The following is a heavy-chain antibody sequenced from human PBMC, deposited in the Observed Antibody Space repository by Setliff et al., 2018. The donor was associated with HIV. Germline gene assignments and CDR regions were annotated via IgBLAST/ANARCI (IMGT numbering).Heavy chain of an antibody. CDR1: GYSISSDYH. CDR3: ARTKAYTVMGFDY. D-gene: IGHD5-18*01. CDR2: ITHSGNN. V-gene: IGHV4-38-2*01. J-gene: IGHJ4*02. Sequence: KPSETLSLTCVVSGYSISSDYHWAWVRQFPGKGLVWIGSITHSGNNWLNPSLKGRVNLSVQTSKNQFTLNLSSVTAADAAVYYCARTKAYTVMGFDYWGQGTLVTVSS.